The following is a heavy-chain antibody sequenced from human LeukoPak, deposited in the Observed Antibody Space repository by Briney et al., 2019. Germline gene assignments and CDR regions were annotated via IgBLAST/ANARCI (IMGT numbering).Heavy chain of an antibody. CDR2: IYSGGST. V-gene: IGHV3-53*01. D-gene: IGHD3-22*01. J-gene: IGHJ4*02. Sequence: GGSLRLSCAASGFTVSSNYMSWVRQAPGKGLEWVSVIYSGGSTYYADSVKGRFTISRDNSKNTLYLQMNSLRAEDTAVYYCARARQTYYYDSSGYYFDHWGQGTLVTVSS. CDR1: GFTVSSNY. CDR3: ARARQTYYYDSSGYYFDH.